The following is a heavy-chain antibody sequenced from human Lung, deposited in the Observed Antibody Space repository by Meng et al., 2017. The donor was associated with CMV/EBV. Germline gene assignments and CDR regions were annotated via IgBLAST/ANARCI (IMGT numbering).Heavy chain of an antibody. J-gene: IGHJ4*02. V-gene: IGHV3-7*01. Sequence: GESLKISCAASGFTFSRYWMGWVRRVPGKGLEWVANIKQDGSEQYYVDSVKGRFTIARDNAKNSLYLQMNSLRADDTAVYYCVKGGTQDLDYWGQGTLVTVSS. D-gene: IGHD1-26*01. CDR3: VKGGTQDLDY. CDR1: GFTFSRYW. CDR2: IKQDGSEQ.